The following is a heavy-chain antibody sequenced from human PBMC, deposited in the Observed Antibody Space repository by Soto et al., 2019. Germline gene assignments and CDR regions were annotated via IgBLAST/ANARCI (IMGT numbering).Heavy chain of an antibody. CDR1: GFTFSSYW. CDR3: ARDRPLVGATTCYFDY. CDR2: IKQDGSEK. D-gene: IGHD1-26*01. V-gene: IGHV3-7*01. J-gene: IGHJ4*02. Sequence: LSCAASGFTFSSYWMSWVRQAPGKGLEWVANIKQDGSEKYYVDSVKGRFTISRDNAKNSLYLQMHSLQDEDTAVYYCARDRPLVGATTCYFDYWGQGTLVTVSS.